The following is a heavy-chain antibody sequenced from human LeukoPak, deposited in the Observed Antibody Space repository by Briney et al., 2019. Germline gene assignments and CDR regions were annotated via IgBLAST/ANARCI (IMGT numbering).Heavy chain of an antibody. CDR2: IYPGDSDT. Sequence: GESLKISCKGSGYSFTSYWIGWVRQMPGKGLEWMGIIYPGDSDTRYSPSFLGQVTISADKSISTAYLQWSSLKASDTAMYYCARRSSGWLPRNAFDIWGQGTMVTVSS. D-gene: IGHD6-19*01. V-gene: IGHV5-51*01. CDR3: ARRSSGWLPRNAFDI. CDR1: GYSFTSYW. J-gene: IGHJ3*02.